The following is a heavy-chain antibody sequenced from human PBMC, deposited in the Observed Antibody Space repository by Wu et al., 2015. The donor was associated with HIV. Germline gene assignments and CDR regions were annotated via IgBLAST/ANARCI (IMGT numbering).Heavy chain of an antibody. J-gene: IGHJ3*02. D-gene: IGHD6-13*01. Sequence: QVQLVQSGAEVKKPGSSVKVSCKASEGTFSSYAISWVRQAPGQGLEWMGGIIPIFGTANYAQKFQGRVTITTDESTSTAYMELSSLRSEDTAVYYCARVGAAAGNDAFDIWGPRGQWSPSLQ. V-gene: IGHV1-69*05. CDR3: ARVGAAAGNDAFDI. CDR1: EGTFSSYA. CDR2: IIPIFGTA.